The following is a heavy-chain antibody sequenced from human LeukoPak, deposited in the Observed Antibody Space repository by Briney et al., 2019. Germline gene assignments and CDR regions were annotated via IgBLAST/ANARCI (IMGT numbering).Heavy chain of an antibody. J-gene: IGHJ3*02. V-gene: IGHV3-30*02. CDR1: GFIFSSYG. CDR3: AKVSLNMVNDAFDI. CDR2: IRYDGSRK. D-gene: IGHD4/OR15-4a*01. Sequence: GGSLRLSCAASGFIFSSYGMHWVRQAPDKGLEWVAFIRYDGSRKYYADSVKGRFTISRDNSKNTLYLHMNSLRAEDTAMYYCAKVSLNMVNDAFDIWGQGTMVSVSS.